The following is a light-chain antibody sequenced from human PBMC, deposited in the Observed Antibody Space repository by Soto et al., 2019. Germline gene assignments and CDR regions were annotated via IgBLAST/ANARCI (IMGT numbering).Light chain of an antibody. Sequence: EIVLSQSPGTLSLSTGERASLSCRASQSVGSSYLAWCQQKPGQAPRLLIYDISSRATGIPDRFSGSVSGTDFTLTITRLEPEDFAVFYCQQYGSSEIIFGQGTRLEIK. CDR2: DIS. V-gene: IGKV3-20*01. CDR3: QQYGSSEII. CDR1: QSVGSSY. J-gene: IGKJ5*01.